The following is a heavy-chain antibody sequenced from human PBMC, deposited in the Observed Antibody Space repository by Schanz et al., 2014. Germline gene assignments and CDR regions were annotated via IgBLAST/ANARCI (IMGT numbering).Heavy chain of an antibody. J-gene: IGHJ6*02. V-gene: IGHV4-30-2*01. Sequence: QLQLQESGSGLVKPSQTLSLTCAVSGGSISRGFYSWNWIRQPPGRGLEWIGCIYYSGSTYYNPSLKTRVTIPIAGSKDQSPLSLNSVTAADTAVYYCAREDRYYHGLDVWGQGTTVTVS. CDR2: IYYSGST. CDR1: GGSISRGFYS. CDR3: AREDRYYHGLDV.